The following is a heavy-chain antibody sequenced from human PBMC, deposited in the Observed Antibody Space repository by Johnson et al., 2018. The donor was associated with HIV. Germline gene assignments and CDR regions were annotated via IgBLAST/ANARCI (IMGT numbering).Heavy chain of an antibody. V-gene: IGHV3-11*04. CDR3: AKLRWAPRAFDI. D-gene: IGHD4-23*01. CDR1: GFSFSDYY. J-gene: IGHJ3*02. CDR2: ISSSGSTI. Sequence: QVQLVESGGGLVKPGGSLRLSCAASGFSFSDYYMSWIRQAPGKGLEWVSYISSSGSTIYYADFVKGRFTISRDNAKKSLYLQMNSLRAEDTAVYYCAKLRWAPRAFDIWGQGTMVTVSS.